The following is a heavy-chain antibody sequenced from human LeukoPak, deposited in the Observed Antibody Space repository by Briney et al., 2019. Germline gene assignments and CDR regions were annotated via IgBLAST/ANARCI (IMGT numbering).Heavy chain of an antibody. J-gene: IGHJ6*04. D-gene: IGHD4-17*01. CDR3: ARANGDYYYGMDV. V-gene: IGHV4-31*03. Sequence: PSETLSLTCTVSGGSISSGGYYWSWIRQHPGKGLEWIGYIYYSGSTYYNPSLKSRVTISVDTSKNQFSLKLSSVTAADTAVYYCARANGDYYYGMDVWGKGTTVTVSS. CDR2: IYYSGST. CDR1: GGSISSGGYY.